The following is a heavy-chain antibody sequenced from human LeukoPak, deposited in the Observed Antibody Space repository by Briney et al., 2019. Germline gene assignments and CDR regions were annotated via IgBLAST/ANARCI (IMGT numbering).Heavy chain of an antibody. CDR2: ISAYNGNT. D-gene: IGHD2-2*01. CDR1: GYTFTSYG. J-gene: IGHJ6*02. Sequence: ASVKVSCKASGYTFTSYGISWVRQAPGQGLEWMGWISAYNGNTNYAQKLQGRVTMTTDTSTSTAYMELRSLRSDDTAVYYCARVHCSSTSCYSAGMDVWGQGTTVTVSS. CDR3: ARVHCSSTSCYSAGMDV. V-gene: IGHV1-18*01.